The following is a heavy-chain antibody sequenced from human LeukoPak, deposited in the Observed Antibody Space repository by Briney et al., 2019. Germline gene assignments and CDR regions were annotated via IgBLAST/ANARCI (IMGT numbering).Heavy chain of an antibody. J-gene: IGHJ3*02. Sequence: GGSLRLSCAASGFTFSSYAMSWVRQAPGKGLEWVSAISGSGGSTYYADSVKGRFTISRDNSKNTLYLQMNSLRAEDTAVYYCAKWRLYDSSGYYFHFDAFDIWGQGTMVTVSS. CDR3: AKWRLYDSSGYYFHFDAFDI. D-gene: IGHD3-22*01. CDR1: GFTFSSYA. CDR2: ISGSGGST. V-gene: IGHV3-23*01.